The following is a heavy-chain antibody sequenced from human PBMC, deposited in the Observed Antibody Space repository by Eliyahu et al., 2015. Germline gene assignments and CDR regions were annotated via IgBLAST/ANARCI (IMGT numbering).Heavy chain of an antibody. V-gene: IGHV4-34*01. CDR3: ARGSGLRRFQH. Sequence: QVQLQQWGAGLLKPSETLSLTCAVYGGSFSGYYWSWIRQPPGKGLEWIGGINHSGGTNYNPSLKSRVTISVDTSKNQFSLKLSSVTAADTAVYYCARGSGLRRFQHWGQGTLVTVSS. D-gene: IGHD4-17*01. CDR2: INHSGGT. J-gene: IGHJ1*01. CDR1: GGSFSGYY.